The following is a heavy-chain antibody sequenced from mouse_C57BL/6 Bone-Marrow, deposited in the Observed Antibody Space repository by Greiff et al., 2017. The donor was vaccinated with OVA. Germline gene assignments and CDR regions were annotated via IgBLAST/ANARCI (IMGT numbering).Heavy chain of an antibody. CDR2: ISYDGSN. D-gene: IGHD2-5*01. Sequence: DVKLQESGPGLVKPSQSLSLTCSVTGYSITSGYYWNWIRQFPGNKLEWMGYISYDGSNNYNPSLKNRISITRDTSKNQFFLKLNSVTTEDTATYYCASFSNFLFDYWCQGTTLTVSS. CDR3: ASFSNFLFDY. CDR1: GYSITSGYY. V-gene: IGHV3-6*01. J-gene: IGHJ2*01.